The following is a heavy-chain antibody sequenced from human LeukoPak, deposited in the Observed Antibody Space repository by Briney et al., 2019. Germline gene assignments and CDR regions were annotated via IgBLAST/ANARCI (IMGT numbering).Heavy chain of an antibody. Sequence: SGGSLRLSCAASGFTFSSYAMSWVRQAPGKGLEWVSAISGSGGSTYYADSVKGRFTISRDNSKNTLYLQMNSLRAEDTAVYYCASLGDYYDSSGYLAWGQGTLVTVSS. CDR2: ISGSGGST. D-gene: IGHD3-22*01. CDR3: ASLGDYYDSSGYLA. CDR1: GFTFSSYA. J-gene: IGHJ4*02. V-gene: IGHV3-23*01.